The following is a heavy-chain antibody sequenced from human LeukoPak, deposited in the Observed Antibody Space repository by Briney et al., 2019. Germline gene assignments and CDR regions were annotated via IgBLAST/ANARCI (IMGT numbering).Heavy chain of an antibody. J-gene: IGHJ4*02. V-gene: IGHV1-2*02. Sequence: ASVKVSCKASGYTFTGYYMHWVRQAPGQGLEWMGWINPNSGGTNYAQKFQGRVTMTRDTSISTAYMELSRLRSDDTAVYYCARWTVGAPPHVDYWGQGTLGTVSS. CDR2: INPNSGGT. D-gene: IGHD1-26*01. CDR1: GYTFTGYY. CDR3: ARWTVGAPPHVDY.